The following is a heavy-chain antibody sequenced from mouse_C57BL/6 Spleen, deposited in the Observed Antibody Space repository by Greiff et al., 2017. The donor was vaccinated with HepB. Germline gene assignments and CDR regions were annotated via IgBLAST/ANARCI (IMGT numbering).Heavy chain of an antibody. CDR2: IDPSDSYT. CDR1: GYTFTSYW. Sequence: VQLQQPGAELVMPGASVKLSCKASGYTFTSYWMHWVKQRPGQGLEWIGEIDPSDSYTNYHQKFKGKSTLTVDKSYSTAYMQLSSLTSEDSAVYYGARSHYSNYGYAMDYWGQGTSVTVSS. V-gene: IGHV1-69*01. D-gene: IGHD2-5*01. J-gene: IGHJ4*01. CDR3: ARSHYSNYGYAMDY.